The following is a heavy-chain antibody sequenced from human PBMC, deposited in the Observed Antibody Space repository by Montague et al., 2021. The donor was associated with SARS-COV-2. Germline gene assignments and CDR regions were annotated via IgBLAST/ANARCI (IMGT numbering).Heavy chain of an antibody. CDR2: IYYSGST. J-gene: IGHJ3*02. D-gene: IGHD6-19*01. CDR3: ARGSGWMGNAFDI. Sequence: SETLSLTCTVSGGSISSYYWSWIRQPPRKGLEWIGYIYYSGSTNYNPSXKSRVTISVDTSKNQFSLKLSSVTAADTAVYYCARGSGWMGNAFDIWGQGTMVTVSS. CDR1: GGSISSYY. V-gene: IGHV4-59*01.